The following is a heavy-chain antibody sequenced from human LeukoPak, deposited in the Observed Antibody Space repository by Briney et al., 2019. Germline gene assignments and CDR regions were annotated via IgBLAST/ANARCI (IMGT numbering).Heavy chain of an antibody. J-gene: IGHJ6*03. V-gene: IGHV1-8*03. CDR3: ARGVAAGGYYYMDV. CDR1: GYTFTSYD. D-gene: IGHD2-15*01. CDR2: MNPNSGNT. Sequence: EASVKVSCKASGYTFTSYDINWVRQATGQGLEWMGWMNPNSGNTGYAQKFQGRVTITRNTSISTAYMELSSLRSEDTAVYYCARGVAAGGYYYMDVWGKGTTVTVSS.